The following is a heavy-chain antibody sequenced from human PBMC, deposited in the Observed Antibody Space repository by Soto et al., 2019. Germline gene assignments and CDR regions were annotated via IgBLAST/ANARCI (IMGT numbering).Heavy chain of an antibody. Sequence: SETLSLTCTVSGGSISSYYWSLIRQPPGKGLEWIGYIYFSGVATYNPSLKSRATMSRDTSKNEFSLKLTSVTAADTAIYYCARGDSDLAVSEAAYWGQGTLVTVSS. CDR2: IYFSGVA. D-gene: IGHD2-15*01. J-gene: IGHJ1*01. CDR3: ARGDSDLAVSEAAY. CDR1: GGSISSYY. V-gene: IGHV4-59*13.